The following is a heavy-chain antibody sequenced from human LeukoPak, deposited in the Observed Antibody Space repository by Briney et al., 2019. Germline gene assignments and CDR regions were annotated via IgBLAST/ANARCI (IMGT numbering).Heavy chain of an antibody. D-gene: IGHD3-22*01. J-gene: IGHJ4*02. CDR1: GYSFNTHW. CDR3: ARLGASDKEFDS. CDR2: IYPGDSDP. Sequence: GESLKISCNASGYSFNTHWIGWVRQMPGKGLQWMGIIYPGDSDPKFSPSFEGQVTMSADKSITTAYLQWASLKASDTGIYYCARLGASDKEFDSWGPGTLVIVSS. V-gene: IGHV5-51*01.